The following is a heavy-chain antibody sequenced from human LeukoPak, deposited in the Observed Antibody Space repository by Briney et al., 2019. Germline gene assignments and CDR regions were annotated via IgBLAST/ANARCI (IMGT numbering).Heavy chain of an antibody. Sequence: GGSLRLSCAASGFTFSSYGMHWVRQAPGKGLEWVAVIWYDGSNKYYADSVKGRFTISRDNSKNTLYLQMNSLRAEDTAVYYCARVEQHIVVVTAIYYYYYGMDVWGQGTTVTVSS. V-gene: IGHV3-33*01. CDR1: GFTFSSYG. CDR3: ARVEQHIVVVTAIYYYYYGMDV. J-gene: IGHJ6*02. D-gene: IGHD2-21*02. CDR2: IWYDGSNK.